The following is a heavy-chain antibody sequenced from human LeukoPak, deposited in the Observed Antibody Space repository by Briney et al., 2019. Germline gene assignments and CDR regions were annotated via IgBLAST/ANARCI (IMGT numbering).Heavy chain of an antibody. J-gene: IGHJ4*02. CDR2: INPKSGGT. D-gene: IGHD3-10*01. V-gene: IGHV1-2*02. CDR1: GYTFTGYY. Sequence: GASVKVSCKASGYTFTGYYMHWVRQAPGQGLEWMGWINPKSGGTNYAQKFQGRVTMTRDTSISTAYMELGRLRSDDTAVYFCARVIGFGELSLGHWGQGTLVTVSS. CDR3: ARVIGFGELSLGH.